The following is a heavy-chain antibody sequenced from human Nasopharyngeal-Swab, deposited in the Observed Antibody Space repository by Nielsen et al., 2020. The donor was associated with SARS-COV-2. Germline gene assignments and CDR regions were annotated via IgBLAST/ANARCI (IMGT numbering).Heavy chain of an antibody. J-gene: IGHJ4*02. Sequence: ASVKVSCKASGYIFTSYDISWVRQARGQGLEWMGWIGAYNGNTNYAQKFQGRVTMTTDTSTTTAYMELRSLRSDDTAVYYCARDPSGWGAYSDYWGQGTLDTVSS. CDR1: GYIFTSYD. CDR2: IGAYNGNT. CDR3: ARDPSGWGAYSDY. D-gene: IGHD6-19*01. V-gene: IGHV1-18*01.